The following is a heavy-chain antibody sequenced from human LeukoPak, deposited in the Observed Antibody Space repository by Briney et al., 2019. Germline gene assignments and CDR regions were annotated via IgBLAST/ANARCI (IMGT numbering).Heavy chain of an antibody. J-gene: IGHJ4*02. CDR1: GGSIGYFY. D-gene: IGHD5-12*01. V-gene: IGHV4-30-4*08. CDR2: IYYSGST. Sequence: SETLSLTCTVSGGSIGYFYWSWIRQSPGKGLEWIGYIYYSGSTYYNPSLKSRVTISVDTSKNQFSLKLSSVTAADTAVYYCARDSGYDLMDYWGQGTLVTVSS. CDR3: ARDSGYDLMDY.